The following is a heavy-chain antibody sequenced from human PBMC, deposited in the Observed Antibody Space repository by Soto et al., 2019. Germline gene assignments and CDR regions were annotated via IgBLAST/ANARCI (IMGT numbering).Heavy chain of an antibody. CDR2: IRSKSHGGTT. D-gene: IGHD3-22*01. J-gene: IGHJ6*02. Sequence: GGSLRLPCTAPGLTFGAYAMSWFRQAPGKGREWVGFIRSKSHGGTTEYAASVKGRFLISRDDSKSIAYLQMNSLATEDSAVYYCARPTLKYYYDRSSSPFPSATDFWYQGPTRTVS. CDR3: ARPTLKYYYDRSSSPFPSATDF. V-gene: IGHV3-49*03. CDR1: GLTFGAYA.